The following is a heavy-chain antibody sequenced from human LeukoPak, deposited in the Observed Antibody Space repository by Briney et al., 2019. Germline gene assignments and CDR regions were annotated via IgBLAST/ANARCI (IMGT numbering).Heavy chain of an antibody. CDR3: ARYESSAYGIDV. Sequence: PSETLSLTCTVSGGSISSSSYYWGWIRQPPGKGLEWIGSIYYSGSTYYNPSLKSRVTISVDTSKNQFSLKVSSVAAADTAVYYCARYESSAYGIDVWGRGTLVTVSS. CDR2: IYYSGST. D-gene: IGHD3-22*01. J-gene: IGHJ2*01. CDR1: GGSISSSSYY. V-gene: IGHV4-39*01.